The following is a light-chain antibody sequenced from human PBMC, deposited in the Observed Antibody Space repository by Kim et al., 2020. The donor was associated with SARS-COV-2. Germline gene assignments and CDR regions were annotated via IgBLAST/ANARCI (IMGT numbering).Light chain of an antibody. CDR2: AAS. CDR3: QQLHTFPWT. J-gene: IGKJ1*01. V-gene: IGKV1-9*01. CDR1: QGISTY. Sequence: ASVRDRVTITCRARQGISTYLAWYQQKPGKAPNLLISAASTLQSGVPSRFSGSGSGTEFTLTISSLQPEDFATYYCQQLHTFPWTFGQGTKVDIK.